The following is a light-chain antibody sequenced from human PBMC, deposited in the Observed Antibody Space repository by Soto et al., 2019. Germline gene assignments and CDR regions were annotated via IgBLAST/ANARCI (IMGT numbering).Light chain of an antibody. V-gene: IGKV1-39*01. CDR1: QSITSS. CDR3: QQSYSTLGLT. Sequence: DIQMTQSPSSLSASVGDRFTITCRARQSITSSLNWYQQKPGKAPKLLIYAASSLQSGVPSRFSGSRSGTDFTLTISSLQPEDFATYYGQQSYSTLGLTFGGGTKVEIK. CDR2: AAS. J-gene: IGKJ4*01.